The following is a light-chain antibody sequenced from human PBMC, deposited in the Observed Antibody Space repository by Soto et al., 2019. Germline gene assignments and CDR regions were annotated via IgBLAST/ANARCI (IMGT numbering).Light chain of an antibody. CDR1: QTIDSW. V-gene: IGKV1-27*01. CDR2: SAS. J-gene: IGKJ5*01. CDR3: QQYDDNPRT. Sequence: DIQMTQSPSTLSASVGDRVTITCRASQTIDSWLAWYQQKPGNIPKLLIYSASTLQSGVPSRFSGSGSGTDFTLTISSLQPEDFATYYCQQYDDNPRTFGQGTRLEIK.